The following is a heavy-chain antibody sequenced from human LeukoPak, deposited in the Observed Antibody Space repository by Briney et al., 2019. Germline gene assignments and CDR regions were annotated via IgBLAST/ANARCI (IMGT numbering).Heavy chain of an antibody. CDR3: ARDRRGGYCSGSTCYSGFDY. CDR2: ISYDGSNK. D-gene: IGHD2-15*01. J-gene: IGHJ4*02. CDR1: GGSISSGG. V-gene: IGHV3-30-3*01. Sequence: LSLTCTVSGGSISSGGFYWSWVRQAPGKGLEWVALISYDGSNKYYGDSVKGRFTISRDNSKNTLYLQVNSLRAEDTAVYYCARDRRGGYCSGSTCYSGFDYWGQGTLVTVSS.